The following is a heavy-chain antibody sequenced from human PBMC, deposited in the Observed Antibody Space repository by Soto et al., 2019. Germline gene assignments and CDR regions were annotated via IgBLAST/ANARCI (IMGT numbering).Heavy chain of an antibody. V-gene: IGHV3-21*01. J-gene: IGHJ4*02. Sequence: EVQLVESGGGLVKPGGSLRLSCAASGFIFSSYSMNWVRQAPGKGLEWVSSISPRSDYIYFAASMRGRFTISRDNAQNSLYLQMNNLRAEDTALYHCARVSGTLERYSDLDYWGQGTLVTVSS. D-gene: IGHD1-1*01. CDR2: ISPRSDYI. CDR3: ARVSGTLERYSDLDY. CDR1: GFIFSSYS.